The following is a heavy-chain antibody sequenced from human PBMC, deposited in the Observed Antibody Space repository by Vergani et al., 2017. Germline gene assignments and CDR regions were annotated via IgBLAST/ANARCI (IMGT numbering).Heavy chain of an antibody. V-gene: IGHV4-34*01. D-gene: IGHD2-2*01. CDR3: SRPYCSSTSCRRGYFDY. J-gene: IGHJ4*02. Sequence: QVQLQQWGAGLLKPSETLSLTWAVYGGSFSGYYWSWIRQPPGKGLEWIGEINHSGSTNYNPSLKSRVTISVDTSKNQFSLKLSSVTAADTAGYYCSRPYCSSTSCRRGYFDYWGQGTLVTVSS. CDR2: INHSGST. CDR1: GGSFSGYY.